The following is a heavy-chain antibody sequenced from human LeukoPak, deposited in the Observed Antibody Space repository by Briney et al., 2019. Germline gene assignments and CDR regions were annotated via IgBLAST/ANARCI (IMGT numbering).Heavy chain of an antibody. CDR2: ISSSGSTI. J-gene: IGHJ4*02. CDR3: ARDGLGSYPYDY. D-gene: IGHD1-26*01. V-gene: IGHV3-48*03. CDR1: GFTFSSYE. Sequence: GGSLRLSCAASGFTFSSYEMNWVRQAPGKGLEWVSYISSSGSTIYYADSVKGRFTISRDNAKNTLYLQMNSLRAEDTAVYYCARDGLGSYPYDYWGQGTLVTVSS.